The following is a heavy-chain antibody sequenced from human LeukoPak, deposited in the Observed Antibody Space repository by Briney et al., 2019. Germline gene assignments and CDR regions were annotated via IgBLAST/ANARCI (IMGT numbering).Heavy chain of an antibody. CDR3: AREERDGYNYYWYFDL. V-gene: IGHV3-74*03. J-gene: IGHJ2*01. CDR2: INERGTDS. D-gene: IGHD5-24*01. Sequence: GGSLRLSCTASGFTFSGHWIHWVRQAPGMGLVWVSRINERGTDSMYAESVKGRFTISRDNAKNSLYLQMSSLRAEDTAVYYCAREERDGYNYYWYFDLWGRGTLVTVSS. CDR1: GFTFSGHW.